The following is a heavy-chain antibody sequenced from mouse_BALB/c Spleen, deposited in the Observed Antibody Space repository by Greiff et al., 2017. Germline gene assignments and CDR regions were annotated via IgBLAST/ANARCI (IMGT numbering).Heavy chain of an antibody. CDR1: GFTFSSYA. CDR3: ATMNYYAMDY. Sequence: DVMLVESGGGLVKPGGSLKLSCAASGFTFSSYAMSWVRQSPEKRLEWVAEISSGGSYTYYPDTVTGRFTISRDNAKNTLYLEMSSLRSEDTAMYYCATMNYYAMDYWGQGTSVTVSS. D-gene: IGHD2-4*01. CDR2: ISSGGSYT. V-gene: IGHV5-9-4*01. J-gene: IGHJ4*01.